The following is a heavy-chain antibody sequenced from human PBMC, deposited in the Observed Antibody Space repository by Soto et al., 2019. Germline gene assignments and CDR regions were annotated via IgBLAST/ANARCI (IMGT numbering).Heavy chain of an antibody. CDR2: ISGSGGST. J-gene: IGHJ4*02. CDR3: AIDQSYSSDWAVTPFDY. CDR1: GFTFSNFA. Sequence: EMQLLESGGGLVQPGGSLRLSCAASGFTFSNFAMSWVRQAPGKGLECVSLISGSGGSTSYADSVKGRFTVSRDNSKNTLYLQMNTLRADDTAIYFCAIDQSYSSDWAVTPFDYWGQGILVTVSS. D-gene: IGHD6-19*01. V-gene: IGHV3-23*01.